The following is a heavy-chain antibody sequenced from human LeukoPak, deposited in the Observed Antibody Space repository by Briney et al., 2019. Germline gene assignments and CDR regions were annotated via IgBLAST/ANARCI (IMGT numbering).Heavy chain of an antibody. D-gene: IGHD3-10*01. Sequence: SETLSLTCVSGDSISSGAYSWSWIRQPPGKGLEWIGYIFHTGSTFYNPSLKSRVTISVDNSKYQFSLRLSSVTAADTAVYYCARELWFANAPGSWLDPWGQGTLVTVSS. CDR2: IFHTGST. CDR1: GDSISSGAYS. J-gene: IGHJ5*02. CDR3: ARELWFANAPGSWLDP. V-gene: IGHV4-30-2*01.